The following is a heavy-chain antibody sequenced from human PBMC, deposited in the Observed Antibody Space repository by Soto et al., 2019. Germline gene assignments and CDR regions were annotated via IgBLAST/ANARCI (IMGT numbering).Heavy chain of an antibody. J-gene: IGHJ4*02. CDR2: IGLYIHNT. V-gene: IGHV1-18*04. CDR1: GYIFTSYG. D-gene: IGHD3-3*01. CDR3: ARDLTIFGMGLDGLAS. Sequence: QVQLVQSGAEVKKPGASVKVSCKASGYIFTSYGINWLRQAPGQGLEWLGWIGLYIHNTNYAQKFQGRVTITTDTSTSTVYMELRSLTSDDTAVYYCARDLTIFGMGLDGLASWGQGTLVTVSS.